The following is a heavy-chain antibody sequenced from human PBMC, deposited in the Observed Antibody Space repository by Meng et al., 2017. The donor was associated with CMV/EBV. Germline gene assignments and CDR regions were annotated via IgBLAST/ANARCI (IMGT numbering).Heavy chain of an antibody. CDR1: GFTFSRYS. V-gene: IGHV3-21*01. CDR3: ASLELGIEGGS. Sequence: GESLKISCAATGFTFSRYSMNWVRQAPGKGLEWVSSISSSSSYIYYADSVKGRFTISRDNAKNSLYLQMNSLRAEDTAVYYCASLELGIEGGSRGQGILVTVSS. J-gene: IGHJ4*02. CDR2: ISSSSSYI. D-gene: IGHD7-27*01.